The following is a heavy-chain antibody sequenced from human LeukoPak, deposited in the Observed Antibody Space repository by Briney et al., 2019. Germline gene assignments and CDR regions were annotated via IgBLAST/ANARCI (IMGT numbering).Heavy chain of an antibody. D-gene: IGHD5-18*01. CDR2: IYYSGSGST. CDR3: VRDRGGYSYGPDFDY. CDR1: GGSISSYY. V-gene: IGHV4-59*12. Sequence: SETLSLTCTVSGGSISSYYWSWIRQPPGKGLEWIGYIYYSGSGSTNYNPSLKSRLTISVDTSKNQFSLKLSSVTAADTAVYYCVRDRGGYSYGPDFDYWGQGTLVTVSS. J-gene: IGHJ4*02.